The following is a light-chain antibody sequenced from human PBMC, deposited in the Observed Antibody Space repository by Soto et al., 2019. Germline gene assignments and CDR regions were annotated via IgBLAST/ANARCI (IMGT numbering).Light chain of an antibody. V-gene: IGLV2-8*01. CDR3: SSYAGSNNFAV. CDR2: EVS. Sequence: QSVLTQPPSASRSPGQSVTISCTGTSSDVGGYNYVSWYQQHPGKAPKLMIYEVSKRPSGVPDRFSGSKSGNTASLTVSGLQAEDEADYYGSSYAGSNNFAVFGTGTDVAVL. J-gene: IGLJ1*01. CDR1: SSDVGGYNY.